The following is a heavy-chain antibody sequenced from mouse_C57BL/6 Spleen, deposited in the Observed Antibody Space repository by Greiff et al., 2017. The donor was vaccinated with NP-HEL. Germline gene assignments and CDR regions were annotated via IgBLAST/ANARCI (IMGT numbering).Heavy chain of an antibody. D-gene: IGHD1-1*01. Sequence: EVKLMESGEGLVKPGGSLKLSCAASGFTFSSYAMSWVRQTPEKRLEWVAYISSGGDYIYYADTVKGRFTISRDNARNTLYLQMSSLKSEDTAMYYCTRDRTTVGYLAMDYWGQGTSVTVSS. J-gene: IGHJ4*01. V-gene: IGHV5-9-1*02. CDR1: GFTFSSYA. CDR2: ISSGGDYI. CDR3: TRDRTTVGYLAMDY.